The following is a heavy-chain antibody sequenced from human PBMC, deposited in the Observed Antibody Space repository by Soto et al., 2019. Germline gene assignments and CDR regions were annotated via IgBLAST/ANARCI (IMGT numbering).Heavy chain of an antibody. V-gene: IGHV3-7*01. CDR1: GITFSNYW. Sequence: EVHLVESGGGLVQPGGSLRLSCAASGITFSNYWMTWVRQAPGKGLEWVANIKQDGSEKYYVDSVKGRFTISRDNAKNSLYLQMNCLRAEDTAVYYCARDQDDSSDAFDIWGQGTMVTVSS. CDR2: IKQDGSEK. D-gene: IGHD3-3*01. CDR3: ARDQDDSSDAFDI. J-gene: IGHJ3*02.